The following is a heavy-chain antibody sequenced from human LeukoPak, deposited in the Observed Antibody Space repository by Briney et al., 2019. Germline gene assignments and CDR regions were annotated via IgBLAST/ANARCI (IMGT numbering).Heavy chain of an antibody. Sequence: ASVKVSCKASGYTFTSYDINWVRQATGQGLEWMGIINPSGGSTSYAQKFQGRVTMTRDMSTSTVYMELSSLRSEDTAVYYCARRRYGGDPAYDAFDIWGQGTMVTVSS. CDR1: GYTFTSYD. J-gene: IGHJ3*02. D-gene: IGHD4-23*01. V-gene: IGHV1-46*01. CDR3: ARRRYGGDPAYDAFDI. CDR2: INPSGGST.